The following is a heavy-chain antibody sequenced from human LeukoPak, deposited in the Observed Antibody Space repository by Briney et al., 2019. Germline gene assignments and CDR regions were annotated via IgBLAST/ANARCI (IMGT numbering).Heavy chain of an antibody. CDR1: EFSVSNNY. Sequence: GGSLRLSCAASEFSVSNNYMTWVRQAPGKGLEWVSTIYSTGDTSYADSVKGRFTISRVNSKNTLYLQMGSLRADDTAVYYCGTGTNWGYWGQGTLVTVSS. J-gene: IGHJ4*02. V-gene: IGHV3-53*01. CDR3: GTGTNWGY. CDR2: IYSTGDT. D-gene: IGHD7-27*01.